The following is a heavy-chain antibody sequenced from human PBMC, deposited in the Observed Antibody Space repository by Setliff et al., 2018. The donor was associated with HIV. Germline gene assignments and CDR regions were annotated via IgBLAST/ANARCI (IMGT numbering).Heavy chain of an antibody. V-gene: IGHV4-34*01. D-gene: IGHD6-13*01. Sequence: SETLSLTCAVYGESFSGYYWSWIRQPPGKGLEWIGEINHSGNTKYNPSLKSRVTISVDTSKNQFSLRLSSVTAADTAVYYCVRVSCSSWYSIPRNYYYSMDVWGEGTTVTVSS. CDR3: VRVSCSSWYSIPRNYYYSMDV. CDR2: INHSGNT. J-gene: IGHJ6*03. CDR1: GESFSGYY.